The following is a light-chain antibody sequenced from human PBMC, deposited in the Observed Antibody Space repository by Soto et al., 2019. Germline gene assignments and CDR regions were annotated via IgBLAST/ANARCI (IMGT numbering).Light chain of an antibody. CDR1: QSVSSY. CDR3: QQYGSSPRIT. J-gene: IGKJ4*01. CDR2: DAS. Sequence: EIVLTQSPATLSLSPGERATLSCRASQSVSSYLAWYQQKPGQAPRLLIYDASNRATGIPARFSGSGSGTEFTLTISSLQSEDFAVYYCQQYGSSPRITFGGGTKVDIK. V-gene: IGKV3-11*01.